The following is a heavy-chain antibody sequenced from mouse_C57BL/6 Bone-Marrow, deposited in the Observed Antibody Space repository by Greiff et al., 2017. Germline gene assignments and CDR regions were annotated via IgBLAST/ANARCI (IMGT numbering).Heavy chain of an antibody. V-gene: IGHV1-26*01. D-gene: IGHD2-14*01. CDR3: AREGNY. Sequence: EVKLQQSGPELVKPGASVKISCKASGYTFTDYYMNWVKQSHGKSLEWIGDINPNNGGTSYNQKFKGKATLTVDKSSTTAYMELRSLTSEDSAVYYCAREGNYGGQGTSVTVSS. J-gene: IGHJ4*01. CDR2: INPNNGGT. CDR1: GYTFTDYY.